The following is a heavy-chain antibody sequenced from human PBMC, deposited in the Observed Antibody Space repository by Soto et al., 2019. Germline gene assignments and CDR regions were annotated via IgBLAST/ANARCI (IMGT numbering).Heavy chain of an antibody. Sequence: DVQLLESGGGLVQPGGSLRLSCAASGFTFSDYAMNWGRQAPGKGLEWVSSISGTGGDTYYADSVKGRFTVSRDNSKNILYLQMNSLRAEDTAIYYWARDAVPYNGRWDWFDPWGQGTLVIVSS. CDR2: ISGTGGDT. CDR1: GFTFSDYA. J-gene: IGHJ5*02. CDR3: ARDAVPYNGRWDWFDP. V-gene: IGHV3-23*01. D-gene: IGHD1-20*01.